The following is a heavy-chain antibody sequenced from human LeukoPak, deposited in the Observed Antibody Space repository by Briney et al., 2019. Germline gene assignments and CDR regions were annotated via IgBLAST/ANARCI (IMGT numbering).Heavy chain of an antibody. CDR2: IYGDGRT. CDR3: ARGRGLGVVSPYFDY. V-gene: IGHV3-53*01. D-gene: IGHD3-3*01. Sequence: PGGSLRLSCVVSGFSVSNNYIIWVRQAPGNGLERVSVIYGDGRTSHSASVRGRFTISRDNSKNTVSLQMNNLRAEDTAVYYCARGRGLGVVSPYFDYWGQGTLVTVSS. CDR1: GFSVSNNY. J-gene: IGHJ4*02.